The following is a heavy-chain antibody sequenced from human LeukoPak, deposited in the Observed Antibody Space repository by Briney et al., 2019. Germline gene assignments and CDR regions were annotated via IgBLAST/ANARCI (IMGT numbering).Heavy chain of an antibody. Sequence: PSGTLSLTCAVSGGSINKNNWWSWIRQSPGKGLEWIGEIYNNGDINYNPSLQSRVTMSMDNSKNQFSLMLSSVTAADTAVYYCATYYDILTAYTFDYWGQGTLVTVSS. V-gene: IGHV4-4*02. CDR2: IYNNGDI. CDR1: GGSINKNNW. CDR3: ATYYDILTAYTFDY. J-gene: IGHJ4*02. D-gene: IGHD3-9*01.